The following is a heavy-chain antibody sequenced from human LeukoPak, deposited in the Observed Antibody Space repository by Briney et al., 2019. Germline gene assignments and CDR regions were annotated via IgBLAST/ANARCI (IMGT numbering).Heavy chain of an antibody. CDR3: AKVFQYDGGQD. V-gene: IGHV3-11*05. Sequence: GGSLRLSCAASGFTFSDYYMSWIRQAPGEGPEWVSTISSDGANTHYADSVKGRFTISRDNSKNTMYLQMNSLRAEDTAIYYCAKVFQYDGGQDWGQGTLVTVSS. CDR2: ISSDGANT. CDR1: GFTFSDYY. J-gene: IGHJ4*02. D-gene: IGHD4-23*01.